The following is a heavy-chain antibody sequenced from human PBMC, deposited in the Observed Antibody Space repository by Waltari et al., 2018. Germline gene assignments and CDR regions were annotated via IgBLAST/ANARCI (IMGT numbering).Heavy chain of an antibody. CDR1: GFSISSGYY. J-gene: IGHJ3*02. CDR3: ARDWNPDGLDT. V-gene: IGHV4-38-2*02. D-gene: IGHD1-1*01. CDR2: IYHSGTT. Sequence: QVQMQESGPGLVKPSETVSLTCNVSGFSISSGYYWAWIRQPPGKGLEWIGTIYHSGTTYYSPSLKSRVTLSVDTSKNKFSLKLSSVTAADTAVYYCARDWNPDGLDTWGQGTLVTVSS.